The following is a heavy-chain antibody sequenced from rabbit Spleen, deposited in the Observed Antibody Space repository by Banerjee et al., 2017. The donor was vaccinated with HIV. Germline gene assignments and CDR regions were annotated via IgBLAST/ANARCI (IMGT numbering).Heavy chain of an antibody. J-gene: IGHJ4*01. CDR1: GFDFSTYY. CDR3: LREAGYGGYGDANL. Sequence: QLKESGGGLVQPGGSLKLSCKASGFDFSTYYMSWVRQAPGKGLEWIGYIDPVFGSTYYASWVNGRSTISSHNAQNARYLQLNSLTVADTATYFCLREAGYGGYGDANLWGPGTLVTV. CDR2: IDPVFGST. V-gene: IGHV1S7*01. D-gene: IGHD6-1*01.